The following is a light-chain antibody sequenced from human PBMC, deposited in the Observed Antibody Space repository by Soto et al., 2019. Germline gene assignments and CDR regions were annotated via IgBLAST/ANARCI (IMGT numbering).Light chain of an antibody. CDR3: RQYINYPLT. CDR2: GAS. Sequence: ERVLTQSPGTLSLSPWERATLSWRASQSVSSNYLAWYQQKPGQAPRLLIYGASTRATGIPDRFSGSGSGTEFTLAISSLQPDDFATYYCRQYINYPLTFGGGTKVDIK. V-gene: IGKV3-20*01. CDR1: QSVSSNY. J-gene: IGKJ4*01.